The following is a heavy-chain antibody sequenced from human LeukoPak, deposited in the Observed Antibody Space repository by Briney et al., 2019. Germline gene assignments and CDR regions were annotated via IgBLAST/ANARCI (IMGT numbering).Heavy chain of an antibody. CDR3: APRSHYYDSSGYYYAFDY. D-gene: IGHD3-22*01. CDR2: FDPEDGET. V-gene: IGHV1-24*01. Sequence: ASVKVSCKVSGYTLTELSMHWVRQAPGKGLEWMGGFDPEDGETIYVQKFQGRVTVTEDTSTDTAYMELSSLRSEDTAVYYCAPRSHYYDSSGYYYAFDYWGQGTLVTVSS. J-gene: IGHJ4*02. CDR1: GYTLTELS.